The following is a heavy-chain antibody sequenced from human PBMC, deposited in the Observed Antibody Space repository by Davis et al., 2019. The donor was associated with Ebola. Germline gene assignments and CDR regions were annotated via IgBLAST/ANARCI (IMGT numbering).Heavy chain of an antibody. D-gene: IGHD3-16*01. Sequence: MPSETLSLTCAVYGGSFSGYYWSWIRQPPGKGLEWIGSIYYSGSTYYNPSLKSRVTISVDTSKNQFSLKLSSVTAADTAVYYCARGPSLRNFDYWGQGTLVTVSS. CDR2: IYYSGST. J-gene: IGHJ4*02. CDR1: GGSFSGYY. CDR3: ARGPSLRNFDY. V-gene: IGHV4-34*01.